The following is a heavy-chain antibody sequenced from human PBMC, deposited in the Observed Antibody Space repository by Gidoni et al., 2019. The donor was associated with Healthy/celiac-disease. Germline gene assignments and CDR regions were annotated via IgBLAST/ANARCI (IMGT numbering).Heavy chain of an antibody. Sequence: EVQLVESGGGLVKPGGSLRLSCAASRFTFSSYSMNWVRQTPGKGLEWVSSISSSSTYIYYADSVKGRFTISRDNAKNSLYLQMNSLRAEDTAVYYCARAWFSAFDIWGQGTMVTISS. J-gene: IGHJ3*02. CDR2: ISSSSTYI. V-gene: IGHV3-21*06. CDR1: RFTFSSYS. D-gene: IGHD3-10*01. CDR3: ARAWFSAFDI.